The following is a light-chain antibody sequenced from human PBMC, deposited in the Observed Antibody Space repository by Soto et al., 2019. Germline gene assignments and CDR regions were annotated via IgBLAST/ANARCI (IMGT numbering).Light chain of an antibody. J-gene: IGKJ5*01. V-gene: IGKV3-20*01. CDR3: QKYGSSPIT. CDR1: QSITSSY. Sequence: EIVLTQSPGTLSLSPGERATLSCRASQSITSSYLAWYQQKPGQAPRLLIYGSSSRATGIPDRFSGSGSGTDFTLTISRLEPEDFAVYYCQKYGSSPITFGQGTRLEIK. CDR2: GSS.